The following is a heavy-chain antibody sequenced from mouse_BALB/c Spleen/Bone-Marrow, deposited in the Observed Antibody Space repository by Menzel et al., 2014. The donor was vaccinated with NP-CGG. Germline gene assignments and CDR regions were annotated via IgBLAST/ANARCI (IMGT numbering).Heavy chain of an antibody. CDR1: GFTFSDFY. CDR2: SRSKANDYTT. CDR3: ARGGYDYFDY. Sequence: EVQLVESGGGLVQPGGSLRLSCAASGFTFSDFYMEWVRQPPGKGLEWIAASRSKANDYTTVYSASVKGRFIVSRDTSQSILYLQMNALRAEDTAIYYCARGGYDYFDYWGQGTTLTVSS. J-gene: IGHJ2*01. D-gene: IGHD2-2*01. V-gene: IGHV7-1*02.